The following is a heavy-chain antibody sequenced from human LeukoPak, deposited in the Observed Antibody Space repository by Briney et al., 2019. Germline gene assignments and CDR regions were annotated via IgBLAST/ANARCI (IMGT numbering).Heavy chain of an antibody. V-gene: IGHV4-59*08. J-gene: IGHJ4*02. CDR1: GGSISGWY. D-gene: IGHD2-8*01. CDR3: ARQAHCTSDLCYPFDY. CDR2: IHYSGST. Sequence: SETLSLTCTVSGGSISGWYWSWIRQPPGKGLEWIGYIHYSGSTNYIPSLKSRVTISADTTKNQFSLKLTSVTAADTAVYYCARQAHCTSDLCYPFDYWGQGTLVTVSS.